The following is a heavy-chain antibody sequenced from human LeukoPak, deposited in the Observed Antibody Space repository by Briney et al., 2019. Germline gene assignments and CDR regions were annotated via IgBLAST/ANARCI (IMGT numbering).Heavy chain of an antibody. J-gene: IGHJ4*02. V-gene: IGHV3-7*01. Sequence: GGPLRLSCAASGFTFSSYWMSWVRQAPGKGLEWVANIKQDGSEKYYVDSVKGRFTISRDNAKNSLYLQMNSLRAEDTAVYYCARDENYYGSGSYDYWGQGTLVTVSS. D-gene: IGHD3-10*01. CDR1: GFTFSSYW. CDR2: IKQDGSEK. CDR3: ARDENYYGSGSYDY.